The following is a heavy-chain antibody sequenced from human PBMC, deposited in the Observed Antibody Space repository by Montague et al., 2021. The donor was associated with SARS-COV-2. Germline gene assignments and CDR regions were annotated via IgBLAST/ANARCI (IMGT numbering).Heavy chain of an antibody. CDR3: ARDLGDY. J-gene: IGHJ4*02. CDR1: GGSITNYY. CDR2: IYYSGSVTT. Sequence: SETLSLTCSVSGGSITNYYWGWVRQSPGKGLEWIGYIYYSGSVTTSYNPSLKSRVTISVDTSKNQFSLKLSSVTAADTAVYYCARDLGDYWGQGTLVTVSS. V-gene: IGHV4-59*13.